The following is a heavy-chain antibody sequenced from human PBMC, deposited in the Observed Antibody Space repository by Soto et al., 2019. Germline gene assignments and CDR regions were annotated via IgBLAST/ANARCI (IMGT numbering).Heavy chain of an antibody. CDR3: AREVIAPPNYVDP. D-gene: IGHD4-4*01. CDR1: GGSIDSGDYY. J-gene: IGHJ5*02. Sequence: QVQLQESGPGLVKPLETLSLTCTVSGGSIDSGDYYWSWLRQPPGKGLEWIGYVYYSGTTNYNPFLKSRVTLSLDKSKHPVSMKMNSVTAADTAVYYLAREVIAPPNYVDPWGQGTLVTVSS. V-gene: IGHV4-61*08. CDR2: VYYSGTT.